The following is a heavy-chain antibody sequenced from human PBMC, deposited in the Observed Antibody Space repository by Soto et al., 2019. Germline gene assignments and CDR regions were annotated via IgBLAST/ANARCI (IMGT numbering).Heavy chain of an antibody. Sequence: QVQLVQSGAEVKKPGSSVKVSCKASGGTFSSYAISWVRQAPGQGLEWMGEMIPISGTANYAQKFQGRVTIATDESTRTAYMELSSLRSEDTAVYYCARSQGSSTSLEIYYYYYYGMDVWGQGTTVTVSS. CDR3: ARSQGSSTSLEIYYYYYYGMDV. CDR2: MIPISGTA. J-gene: IGHJ6*02. V-gene: IGHV1-69*01. D-gene: IGHD2-2*01. CDR1: GGTFSSYA.